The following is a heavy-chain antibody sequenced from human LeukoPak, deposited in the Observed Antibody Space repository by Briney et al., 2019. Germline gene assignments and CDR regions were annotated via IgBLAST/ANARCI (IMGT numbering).Heavy chain of an antibody. CDR1: GGSIGSGGYY. Sequence: SETLSLTCTVSGGSIGSGGYYWSWIRQHPGKGLEWIGYIYYSGSTYYNPSLKSRVTISVDTSKNQFSLKLSSVTAADTAVYYCASGRYYDFWSGYPRYYYYYMDVWGKGTTVTVSS. D-gene: IGHD3-3*01. CDR3: ASGRYYDFWSGYPRYYYYYMDV. V-gene: IGHV4-31*03. J-gene: IGHJ6*03. CDR2: IYYSGST.